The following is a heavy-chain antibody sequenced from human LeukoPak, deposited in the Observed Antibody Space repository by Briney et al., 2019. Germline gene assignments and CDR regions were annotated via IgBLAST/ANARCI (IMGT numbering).Heavy chain of an antibody. Sequence: GSLRLSCTGSGFTFGDFAISWVRQAPGKRPEWVGVIRSKAYVGTSEYAASVKGRFTISRDDSKSIAYLQMNSLKTEDTAVYYCTRPLNDYWSGYLGYWGQGALVIVSS. D-gene: IGHD3-3*01. CDR2: IRSKAYVGTS. V-gene: IGHV3-49*04. CDR1: GFTFGDFA. J-gene: IGHJ4*01. CDR3: TRPLNDYWSGYLGY.